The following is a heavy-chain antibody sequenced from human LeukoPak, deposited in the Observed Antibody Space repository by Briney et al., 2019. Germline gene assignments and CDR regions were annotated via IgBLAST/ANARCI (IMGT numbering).Heavy chain of an antibody. CDR3: ARVGCSGGSCYSWTYYYYGMDV. Sequence: GGSLRLSCAASGFTFSSYWMHWVRPAPGKGLVWVSRINSDGSSTSYADSVKGRFTVSRDNAKNTLYLQMNSLRAEDTAVYYCARVGCSGGSCYSWTYYYYGMDVWGQGTTVTVSS. V-gene: IGHV3-74*01. D-gene: IGHD2-15*01. CDR1: GFTFSSYW. J-gene: IGHJ6*02. CDR2: INSDGSST.